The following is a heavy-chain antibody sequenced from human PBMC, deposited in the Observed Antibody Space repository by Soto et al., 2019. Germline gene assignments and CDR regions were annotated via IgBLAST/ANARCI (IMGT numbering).Heavy chain of an antibody. Sequence: ASVKVSCKASGYTFTGYYMHWVRQAPGQGLEWMGWINPNSGGTNYAQKFQGWVTMTRDTSISTAYMELSRLRSDDTAVYYCARGASLGRWIRLEFEYYYYGMDVWGQGTTVTVSS. CDR1: GYTFTGYY. J-gene: IGHJ6*02. V-gene: IGHV1-2*04. D-gene: IGHD3-16*01. CDR2: INPNSGGT. CDR3: ARGASLGRWIRLEFEYYYYGMDV.